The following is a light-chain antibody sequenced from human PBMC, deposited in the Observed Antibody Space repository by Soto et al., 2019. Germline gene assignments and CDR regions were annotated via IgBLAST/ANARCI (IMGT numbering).Light chain of an antibody. Sequence: EIVLTQSPATLSLSPGERATLSCRASQSVSSYLAWYQQKPGQAPRLLIYDAFNRATGIPARFSGSGSGTDFTLTISSLEPEDFAVYYCQQYGSSFTFGQGTRLEIK. J-gene: IGKJ5*01. CDR2: DAF. CDR3: QQYGSSFT. CDR1: QSVSSY. V-gene: IGKV3-11*01.